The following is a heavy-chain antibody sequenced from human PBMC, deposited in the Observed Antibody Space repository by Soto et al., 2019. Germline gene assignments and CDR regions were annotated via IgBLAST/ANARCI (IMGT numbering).Heavy chain of an antibody. V-gene: IGHV3-33*01. CDR1: GFAFSACG. CDR2: IWYDGSNK. J-gene: IGHJ4*02. CDR3: ARDEGAPRTYYFDH. Sequence: GGSLRLSCAASGFAFSACGFHWVRQAPGKGLEWVAFIWYDGSNKYYADSVKGRFTISRDNSKNTVYLQMNTLRAEDTAVYYWARDEGAPRTYYFDHWGQGTLVTVSS.